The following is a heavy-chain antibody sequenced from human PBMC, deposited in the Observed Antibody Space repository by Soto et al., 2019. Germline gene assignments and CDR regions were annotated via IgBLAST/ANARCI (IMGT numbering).Heavy chain of an antibody. Sequence: PSETLSLTCTVSGGSINNAAYSWSWIRQPPGKGLEWIGYIYPSGMPFYNPSLRSRVTISIDRSNDQFSLKLKSVTAADTAVYYCARERGGYGLFDSWGQGTLVTVSS. CDR3: ARERGGYGLFDS. D-gene: IGHD5-18*01. V-gene: IGHV4-30-2*01. J-gene: IGHJ4*02. CDR2: IYPSGMP. CDR1: GGSINNAAYS.